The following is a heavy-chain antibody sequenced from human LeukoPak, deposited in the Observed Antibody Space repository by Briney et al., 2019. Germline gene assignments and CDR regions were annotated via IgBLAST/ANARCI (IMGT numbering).Heavy chain of an antibody. CDR3: ASERYCSSTSCYFDY. J-gene: IGHJ4*02. CDR2: IDPSDSYT. D-gene: IGHD2-2*01. V-gene: IGHV5-10-1*01. Sequence: GESLKISCKGSGYSFASYWITWVRQMPGKGLEWMGRIDPSDSYTNYSPSFQGHVTLSADKPISTAYLQWSSLKASDTAMYYCASERYCSSTSCYFDYWGQGTLVTVSS. CDR1: GYSFASYW.